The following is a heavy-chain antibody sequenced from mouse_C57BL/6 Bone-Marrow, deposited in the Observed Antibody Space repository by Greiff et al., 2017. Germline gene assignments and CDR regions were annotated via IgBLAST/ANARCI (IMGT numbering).Heavy chain of an antibody. CDR1: GYTFTSYW. CDR2: IYPGSGST. Sequence: QVQLQQPGAELVKPGASVKMSCKASGYTFTSYWITWVKQRPGQGLEWIGDIYPGSGSTNYNEKFKSKATLTVDTSSSTAYRQLSSLTSEDSAVYYCAREGYYGSTRYFDVWGTGTTVTVSS. D-gene: IGHD1-1*01. V-gene: IGHV1-55*01. CDR3: AREGYYGSTRYFDV. J-gene: IGHJ1*03.